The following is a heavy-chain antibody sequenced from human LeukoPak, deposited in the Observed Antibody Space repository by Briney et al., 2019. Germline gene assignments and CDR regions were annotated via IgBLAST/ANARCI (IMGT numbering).Heavy chain of an antibody. D-gene: IGHD3-10*01. V-gene: IGHV1-8*01. Sequence: GASVKVSCKASGYTLTSYDINWVRQATGQGLEWMGWMNPNSGRTGYAQNFQGRITITRNTSISTAYMELSSLRSEDTAVYYCARGRSLWLDFDYWGQGTLVTVSS. CDR1: GYTLTSYD. J-gene: IGHJ4*02. CDR2: MNPNSGRT. CDR3: ARGRSLWLDFDY.